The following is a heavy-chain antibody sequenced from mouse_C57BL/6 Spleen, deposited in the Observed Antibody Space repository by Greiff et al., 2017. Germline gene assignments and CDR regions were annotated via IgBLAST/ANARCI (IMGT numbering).Heavy chain of an antibody. J-gene: IGHJ3*01. Sequence: EVKLVESGGGLVQPGGSLSLSCAASGFTFTDYYMSWVRQPPGQALEWFGFIRNKANGYTTEYNASVKGRFTISRYNSQSILYLQMQALRAEDSATYYCARYPPDSNSLAYWGQGTLVTVSA. CDR3: ARYPPDSNSLAY. CDR2: IRNKANGYTT. CDR1: GFTFTDYY. V-gene: IGHV7-3*01. D-gene: IGHD2-5*01.